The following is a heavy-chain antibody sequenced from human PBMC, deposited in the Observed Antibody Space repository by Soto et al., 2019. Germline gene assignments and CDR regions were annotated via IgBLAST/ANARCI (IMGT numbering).Heavy chain of an antibody. CDR2: INHSGST. D-gene: IGHD4-17*01. J-gene: IGHJ4*02. CDR3: ARRYGDYSPFDY. Sequence: SETLSLTCAVYGGSCSGYYWSWIRQPPGKGLEWIGEINHSGSTNYNPSLKSRVTISVDTSKNQFSLKLSSVTAADTAVYCCARRYGDYSPFDYWGEGTLVTVSS. CDR1: GGSCSGYY. V-gene: IGHV4-34*01.